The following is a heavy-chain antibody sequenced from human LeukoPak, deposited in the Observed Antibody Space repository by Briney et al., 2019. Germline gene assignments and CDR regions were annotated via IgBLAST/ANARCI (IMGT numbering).Heavy chain of an antibody. CDR2: IYYSGST. V-gene: IGHV4-59*11. CDR3: ARFRPYYYYMDV. CDR1: GGSISSHY. Sequence: SETLSLTCTVSGGSISSHYWSWIRQPPGKGLEWIGYIYYSGSTNYNPSLKSRVTISVDTPKNQFSLKLSSVTAADTAVYYCARFRPYYYYMDVWGKGTTVTVSS. J-gene: IGHJ6*03.